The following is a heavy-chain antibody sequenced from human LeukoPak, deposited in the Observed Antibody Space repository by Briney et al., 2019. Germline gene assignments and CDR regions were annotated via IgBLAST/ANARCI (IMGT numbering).Heavy chain of an antibody. Sequence: GASVKVSCKASGYTFTSYAMHWVRQAPGQRLEWMGWINAGNGNTKYSQKFQGRVTMTTDTSTSTAYMELRSLRSDDTAVYYCARESLGRSIAAAGKNDYWGQGTLVTVSS. V-gene: IGHV1-3*01. J-gene: IGHJ4*02. CDR2: INAGNGNT. D-gene: IGHD6-13*01. CDR1: GYTFTSYA. CDR3: ARESLGRSIAAAGKNDY.